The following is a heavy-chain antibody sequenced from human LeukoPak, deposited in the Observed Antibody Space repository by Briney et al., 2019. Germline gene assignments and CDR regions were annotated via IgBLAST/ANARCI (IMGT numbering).Heavy chain of an antibody. J-gene: IGHJ4*02. V-gene: IGHV5-51*01. CDR2: IYPGDSDT. D-gene: IGHD3-10*01. Sequence: GESLKTSFEAPGYIFTNYWIGWVRPMPGKGLEWMRIIYPGDSDTRYSPSFQGQVTISDDKSIGTAYLQRSRLKASDTAMYYWGRVQGVINFFDFWGQGTLVSVSS. CDR1: GYIFTNYW. CDR3: GRVQGVINFFDF.